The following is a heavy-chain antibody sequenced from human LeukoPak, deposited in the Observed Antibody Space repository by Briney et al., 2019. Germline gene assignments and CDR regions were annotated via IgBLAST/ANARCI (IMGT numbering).Heavy chain of an antibody. CDR1: GFTFSSYN. CDR3: ARDVVGATGFDY. CDR2: ISSSSSYI. D-gene: IGHD1-26*01. J-gene: IGHJ4*02. V-gene: IGHV3-21*01. Sequence: GGSLRLSCAASGFTFSSYNMKWVRQAPGKGLEWVSSISSSSSYIYYADSVKGRFTISRDNANNSLYLQMNSLRAEDTAVYYCARDVVGATGFDYWGQGTLVTVS.